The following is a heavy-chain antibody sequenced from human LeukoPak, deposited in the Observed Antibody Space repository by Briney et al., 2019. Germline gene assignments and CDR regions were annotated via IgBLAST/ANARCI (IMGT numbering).Heavy chain of an antibody. CDR2: IYPGDSDT. D-gene: IGHD2-15*01. V-gene: IGHV5-51*01. Sequence: GESLKISCKCSGYSFTNYWIGWVRQMPGKGLEWMGIIYPGDSDTRYSPSFQGQVTISADKSLSTAYLQWSSLKASDPAMYYCARPQGYCSGGSCYWGGYFVYWGQGTLVTVSS. CDR1: GYSFTNYW. CDR3: ARPQGYCSGGSCYWGGYFVY. J-gene: IGHJ4*01.